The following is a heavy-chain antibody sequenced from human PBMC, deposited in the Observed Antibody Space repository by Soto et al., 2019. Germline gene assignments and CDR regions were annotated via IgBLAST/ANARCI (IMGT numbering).Heavy chain of an antibody. V-gene: IGHV3-21*01. D-gene: IGHD3-3*01. CDR2: ISGSSNYI. Sequence: EVHLVESGGGLVRPGGSLRLSCAASGFTFNNYNMNWVRQTPEKGLEWVSSISGSSNYIDYTDSVKGRFTISRDNARNSLYLQMNSLRAEDTAVYYCARRRSSFFGVVIMAPYGLDVWGQGTTVTVSS. CDR3: ARRRSSFFGVVIMAPYGLDV. CDR1: GFTFNNYN. J-gene: IGHJ6*02.